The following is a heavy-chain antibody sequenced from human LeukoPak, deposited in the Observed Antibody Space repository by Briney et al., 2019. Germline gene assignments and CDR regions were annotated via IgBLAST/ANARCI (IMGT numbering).Heavy chain of an antibody. CDR3: TRTVLDCKNGVCYDY. J-gene: IGHJ4*02. Sequence: ASVKVSCKTSGYTFTNYGISRVRQAPGQGLEWMGWISPYNGNTIYAQKLQGRVTVTTDTSTSTAYMELRSLRSDDTAVYYCTRTVLDCKNGVCYDYWGQGTLVTVSS. CDR1: GYTFTNYG. V-gene: IGHV1-18*01. CDR2: ISPYNGNT. D-gene: IGHD2-8*01.